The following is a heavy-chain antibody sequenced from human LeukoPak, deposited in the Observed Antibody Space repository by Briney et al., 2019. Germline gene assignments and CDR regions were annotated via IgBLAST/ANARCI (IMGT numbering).Heavy chain of an antibody. CDR2: INPSGGST. CDR3: ARGFPGGERELLIGFDY. CDR1: GYTFTSYY. D-gene: IGHD1-26*01. Sequence: ASVKVSCKASGYTFTSYYMHWVRQAPGQGLEWMGIINPSGGSTSYAQKFQGRVTMTRDTSTSTVYMELSSLRSEDTAVYYCARGFPGGERELLIGFDYWGQGTLVTVSS. J-gene: IGHJ4*02. V-gene: IGHV1-46*01.